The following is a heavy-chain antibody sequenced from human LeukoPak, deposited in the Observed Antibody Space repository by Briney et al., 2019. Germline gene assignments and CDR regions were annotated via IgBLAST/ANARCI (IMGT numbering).Heavy chain of an antibody. V-gene: IGHV3-30-3*01. CDR1: GFTFSSYA. CDR2: ISYDGSNK. D-gene: IGHD4-11*01. J-gene: IGHJ3*02. Sequence: PGRSLRLSCAASGFTFSSYAMHWVRQAPAKGLEWVAVISYDGSNKYYADSVKGRFTISRDNSKNTLYLQMNSLRAEDTAVYYCARDYVTTWAFDIWGQGTMATVSS. CDR3: ARDYVTTWAFDI.